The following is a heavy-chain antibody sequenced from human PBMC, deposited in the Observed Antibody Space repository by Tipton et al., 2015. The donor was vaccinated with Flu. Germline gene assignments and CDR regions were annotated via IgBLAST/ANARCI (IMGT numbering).Heavy chain of an antibody. J-gene: IGHJ6*02. CDR2: MNPNSGNT. CDR1: GYTFTSYD. CDR3: ARLKTDYYYYGMDV. V-gene: IGHV1-8*01. Sequence: QVQLVQSGAEVKKPGASVKVSCKASGYTFTSYDINWVRQATGQGLEWMGWMNPNSGNTGYAQKFQGRVTMTRNTSISTAYMELSSLRSEDTAVYYCARLKTDYYYYGMDVWGQGTTVTVSS.